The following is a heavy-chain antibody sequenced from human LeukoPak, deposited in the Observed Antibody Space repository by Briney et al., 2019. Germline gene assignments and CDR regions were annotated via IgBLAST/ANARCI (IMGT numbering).Heavy chain of an antibody. CDR1: GFTFSSYA. CDR2: ISYDGSNK. Sequence: GRSLRLSCAASGFTFSSYAMHWVRQAPGKGLEWVAVISYDGSNKYYADSVKGRFTISRDNSKNTLYLQMNSLRAEDTAVYYCARVGTGSWYFDLWGRGTLVTFSS. D-gene: IGHD3-10*01. CDR3: ARVGTGSWYFDL. V-gene: IGHV3-30-3*01. J-gene: IGHJ2*01.